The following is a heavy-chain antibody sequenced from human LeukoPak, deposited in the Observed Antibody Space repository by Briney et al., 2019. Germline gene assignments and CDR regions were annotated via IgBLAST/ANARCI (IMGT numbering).Heavy chain of an antibody. CDR3: ARDMAPGSSSWYD. V-gene: IGHV1-69*05. CDR1: GGTFSSYA. CDR2: IIPIFGTA. D-gene: IGHD6-13*01. Sequence: SVKVSCKASGGTFSSYAISWVRQAPGQGLEWMGRIIPIFGTANYAQKFQGRVTITTDESTSTAYMELSSLRSEDTAVYYCARDMAPGSSSWYDWGQGTLVTVSS. J-gene: IGHJ4*02.